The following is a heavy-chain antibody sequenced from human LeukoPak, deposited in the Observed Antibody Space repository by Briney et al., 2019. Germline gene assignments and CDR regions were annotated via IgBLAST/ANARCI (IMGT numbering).Heavy chain of an antibody. J-gene: IGHJ4*02. CDR1: GASISSRTYF. D-gene: IGHD3-10*01. CDR2: IYINGDT. Sequence: SETLSLTCTVSGASISSRTYFWSWIRQPAGKGLEWIGRIYINGDTNYNPSLKGRLTISVDTSKRQFSLNLSSVTAADTAVYYCARSSSLYYFDSWGQGTLVTVSS. V-gene: IGHV4-61*02. CDR3: ARSSSLYYFDS.